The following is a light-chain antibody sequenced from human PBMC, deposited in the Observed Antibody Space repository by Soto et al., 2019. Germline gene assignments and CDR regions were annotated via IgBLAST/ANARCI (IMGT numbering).Light chain of an antibody. CDR3: QPYNNWPLT. Sequence: IVMTQSPANLSVSPWERATLYCRASQSVSSSYLAWYQQKPGQAPRLLIYGASTRATGVPARFSGSRSGPEFTLTINSLQSEDFAIYYCQPYNNWPLTFGGGTKVDIK. J-gene: IGKJ4*01. V-gene: IGKV3-15*01. CDR2: GAS. CDR1: QSVSSSY.